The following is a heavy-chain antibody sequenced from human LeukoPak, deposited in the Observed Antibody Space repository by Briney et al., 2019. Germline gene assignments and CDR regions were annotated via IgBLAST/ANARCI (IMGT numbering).Heavy chain of an antibody. Sequence: PGGSLRLSCAASGFTFSYFWMSWVRQAPGKGLEWVANIKEDGSEKYYVDSVKGRFTIPRDNAKNSLYLQMNSLRAEDTAVYYCAREYYHDSSGYGSFGYWGQGTLVTVSS. CDR3: AREYYHDSSGYGSFGY. CDR2: IKEDGSEK. CDR1: GFTFSYFW. J-gene: IGHJ4*02. V-gene: IGHV3-7*01. D-gene: IGHD3-22*01.